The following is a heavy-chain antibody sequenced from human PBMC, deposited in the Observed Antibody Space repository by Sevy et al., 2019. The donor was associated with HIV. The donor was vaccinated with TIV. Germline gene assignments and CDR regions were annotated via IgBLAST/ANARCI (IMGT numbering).Heavy chain of an antibody. CDR3: ARGKFSGSYYSSLAQAYYGMDV. D-gene: IGHD1-26*01. CDR1: GFTFSSYG. CDR2: RWYDGSNK. V-gene: IGHV3-33*01. J-gene: IGHJ6*02. Sequence: GGSLRLSCAASGFTFSSYGMHWVRQAPGKGLEWVADRWYDGSNKYYADSVKGRFTISRDNSKNTLYLQMNSLRAEDTAVYYCARGKFSGSYYSSLAQAYYGMDVWGQGTTVTVSS.